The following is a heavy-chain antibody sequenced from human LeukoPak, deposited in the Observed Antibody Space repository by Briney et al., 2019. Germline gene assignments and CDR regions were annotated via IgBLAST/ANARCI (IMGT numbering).Heavy chain of an antibody. J-gene: IGHJ4*02. CDR3: ATDQGIF. CDR1: GFTFSSYG. CDR2: IWYDGSDK. V-gene: IGHV3-33*08. Sequence: GGSLRLSCAASGFTFSSYGMHWVRQAPGKGLEWVAVIWYDGSDKYFADSVKGRFTISRDNSKNTLYLQMNSLRAEDTAVYYCATDQGIFWGQGTLVTVSS.